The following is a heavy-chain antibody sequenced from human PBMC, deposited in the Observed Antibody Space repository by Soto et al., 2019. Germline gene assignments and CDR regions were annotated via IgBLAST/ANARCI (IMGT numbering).Heavy chain of an antibody. J-gene: IGHJ4*02. CDR1: RLKIRNHA. Sequence: GGPNRLRYSASRLKIRNHAMTRVRQTTGTGLEWVSIINDGGGSTYYADSVKGRFTISRDNSRNTLYLQMTSLTDGDTAVYSYARGKHSGSRGHSYGYVTFWGPGTLVTRSS. CDR2: INDGGGST. V-gene: IGHV3-23*01. D-gene: IGHD5-18*01. CDR3: ARGKHSGSRGHSYGYVTF.